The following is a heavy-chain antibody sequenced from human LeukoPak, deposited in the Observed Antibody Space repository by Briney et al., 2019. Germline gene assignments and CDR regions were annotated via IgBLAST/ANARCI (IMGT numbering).Heavy chain of an antibody. CDR3: ARDPLKVVTWYSYYYMAV. J-gene: IGHJ6*03. D-gene: IGHD3-22*01. V-gene: IGHV1-2*06. CDR1: GYTFTGYY. CDR2: INTNSGGA. Sequence: ASVKVSCKASGYTFTGYYMHWVRQAPGQGLEWMGRINTNSGGANYAQKFQGRVTMTRATSISTEYLELSRLRSDDTAVYYCARDPLKVVTWYSYYYMAVWGKGTTVTVSS.